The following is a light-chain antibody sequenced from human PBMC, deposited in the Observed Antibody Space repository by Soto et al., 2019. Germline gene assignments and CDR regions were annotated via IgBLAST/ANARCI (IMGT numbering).Light chain of an antibody. CDR3: QQYNSYSPYP. CDR2: DAS. CDR1: QSISSW. J-gene: IGKJ2*01. V-gene: IGKV1-5*01. Sequence: DIQMTQSPSTLSASVGDRVTITCRASQSISSWLAWYQQKPGKAPKLLIYDASSLESGFPSRFSGSGSGTEFSLTSRSLQPDDFATYYCQQYNSYSPYPFVQGTKLQIK.